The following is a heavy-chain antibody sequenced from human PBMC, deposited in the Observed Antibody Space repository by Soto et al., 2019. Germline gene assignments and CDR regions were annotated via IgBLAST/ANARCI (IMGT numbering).Heavy chain of an antibody. J-gene: IGHJ5*01. CDR2: IYYSVST. CDR1: GGSISSYY. Sequence: TSETLSLTCTVSGGSISSYYWSWIRQPPGKGLEWIGYIYYSVSTNYNPSLKSRVTISVDTSKNHLSLQLDSVTPDDTAVYYCARLIGDSWLDSWGQGTLVTVSS. CDR3: ARLIGDSWLDS. V-gene: IGHV4-59*08.